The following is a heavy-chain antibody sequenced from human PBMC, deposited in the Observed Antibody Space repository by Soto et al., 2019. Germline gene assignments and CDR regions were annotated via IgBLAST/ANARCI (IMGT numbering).Heavy chain of an antibody. CDR1: GYTFTSYY. Sequence: QVQLVQSGAEVKKPGASVKVSCKASGYTFTSYYMHWVRQAPGQGLEWMGIINPSGGSTSYAQKCQGRVTMTRDTSTSTVYMELSSLRSEDTAVYYCARDAGTGPFEIFGVVMLGYFDYWGQGTLVTFSS. D-gene: IGHD3-3*01. CDR3: ARDAGTGPFEIFGVVMLGYFDY. V-gene: IGHV1-46*01. J-gene: IGHJ4*02. CDR2: INPSGGST.